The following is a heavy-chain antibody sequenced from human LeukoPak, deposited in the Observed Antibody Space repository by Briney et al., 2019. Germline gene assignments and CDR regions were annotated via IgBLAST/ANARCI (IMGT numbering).Heavy chain of an antibody. CDR1: GGSIRSSTYY. CDR2: IYYSGST. V-gene: IGHV4-39*01. J-gene: IGHJ5*02. CDR3: ASTSSSSWYVP. D-gene: IGHD6-13*01. Sequence: SETLSHTCTVSGGSIRSSTYYWGWIRQPPGKGLEWIGSIYYSGSTYYNPSLKSRVTISVDTSKNQFSLKLSSVTAADTAVYYCASTSSSSWYVPWGQGTLVTVSS.